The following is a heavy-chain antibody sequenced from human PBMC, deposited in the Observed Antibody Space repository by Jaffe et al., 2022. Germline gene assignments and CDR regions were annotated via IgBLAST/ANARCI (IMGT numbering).Heavy chain of an antibody. CDR2: ISGSGGST. CDR1: GFTFSSYA. V-gene: IGHV3-23*01. Sequence: EVQLLESGGGLVQPGGSLRLSCAASGFTFSSYAMSWVRQAPGKGLEWVSAISGSGGSTYYADSVKGRFTISRDNSKNTLYLQMNSLRAEDTAVYYCAKVGDKDYDYIWGSYRLSLDYWGQGTLVTVSS. D-gene: IGHD3-16*02. CDR3: AKVGDKDYDYIWGSYRLSLDY. J-gene: IGHJ4*02.